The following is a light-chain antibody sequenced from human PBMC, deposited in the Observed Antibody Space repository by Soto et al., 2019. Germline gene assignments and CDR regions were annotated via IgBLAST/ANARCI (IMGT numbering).Light chain of an antibody. CDR2: AAS. CDR3: QQYYTYPRT. V-gene: IGKV1-8*01. CDR1: QGISSY. Sequence: ALRMTQSPSSLSASTGDRVTITCRASQGISSYLAWYQQKPGKAPKLLIYAASTSQSGVPSRFSGSGSGTDFTLTISCLQSEDFATYFCQQYYTYPRTFGQGTKVEIK. J-gene: IGKJ1*01.